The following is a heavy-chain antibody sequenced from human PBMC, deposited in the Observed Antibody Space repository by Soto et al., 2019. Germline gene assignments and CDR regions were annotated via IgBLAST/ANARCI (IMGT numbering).Heavy chain of an antibody. CDR3: GRDEVRNGVGV. CDR2: IKGDGSEK. CDR1: GFTFTSYW. Sequence: GGSLRLSCVDSGFTFTSYWMSWVRQAPGKGLEWVANIKGDGSEKRYVDSVKGRLTISRDNAKNSVYLQMNSLRVEDTALYYYGRDEVRNGVGVWGQGTTVTVSS. J-gene: IGHJ6*02. V-gene: IGHV3-7*01.